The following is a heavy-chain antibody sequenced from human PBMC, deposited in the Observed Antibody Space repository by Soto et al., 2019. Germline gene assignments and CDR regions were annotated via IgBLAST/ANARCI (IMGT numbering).Heavy chain of an antibody. Sequence: GGSLRLSCAVSGFIFSSYAMSWVRQGPWKGLEWVSGISGSGGTTYYADSVRGRFIISRDNSKNTLYVQMNSLRAEDSAIYYCAKRFAYSSGLDGFDIWGQGTMVTVSS. J-gene: IGHJ3*02. V-gene: IGHV3-23*01. CDR3: AKRFAYSSGLDGFDI. CDR1: GFIFSSYA. D-gene: IGHD6-19*01. CDR2: ISGSGGTT.